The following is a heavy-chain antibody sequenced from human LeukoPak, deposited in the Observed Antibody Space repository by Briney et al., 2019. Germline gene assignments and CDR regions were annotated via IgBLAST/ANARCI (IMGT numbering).Heavy chain of an antibody. D-gene: IGHD2-2*01. J-gene: IGHJ4*02. V-gene: IGHV4-39*07. CDR2: IYDSGDT. Sequence: SETLSLTCTVSGGSISSSSYYWGWLRQPPGKGLEWIGSIYDSGDTHNNPSLKSRVTISVDTSKNQFSLKLSSVTAADTAVYYCARDGDGYQETRWGQGTLVTVSS. CDR1: GGSISSSSYY. CDR3: ARDGDGYQETR.